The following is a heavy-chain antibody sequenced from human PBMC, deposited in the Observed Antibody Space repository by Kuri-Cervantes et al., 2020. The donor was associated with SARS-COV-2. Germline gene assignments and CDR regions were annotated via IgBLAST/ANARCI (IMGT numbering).Heavy chain of an antibody. CDR2: INPNSGGT. CDR1: GYTFTGYC. V-gene: IGHV1-2*02. J-gene: IGHJ4*02. CDR3: ARVRSDNWNDDAFDY. Sequence: ASVKVSCKASGYTFTGYCMHWVRQAPGQGLEWMGWINPNSGGTNYAQKFQGRVTMTRDTSISTAYMELSRLRSDDTAVYYCARVRSDNWNDDAFDYWGQGTLVTVSS. D-gene: IGHD1-1*01.